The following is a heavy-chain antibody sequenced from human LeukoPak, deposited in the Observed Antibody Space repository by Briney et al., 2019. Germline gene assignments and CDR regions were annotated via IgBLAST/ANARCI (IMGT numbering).Heavy chain of an antibody. Sequence: SETLSLTCEVYGGSFSDYYWSWIRQSPGKGLEWIGEISHAGSTNYNPSLKSRVSISLDTSKNHFSLNLNSVTAADTAMYYCARIETYSSGWYDAFFDYWGQGTLVTVSS. CDR2: ISHAGST. D-gene: IGHD6-19*01. V-gene: IGHV4-34*01. J-gene: IGHJ4*02. CDR1: GGSFSDYY. CDR3: ARIETYSSGWYDAFFDY.